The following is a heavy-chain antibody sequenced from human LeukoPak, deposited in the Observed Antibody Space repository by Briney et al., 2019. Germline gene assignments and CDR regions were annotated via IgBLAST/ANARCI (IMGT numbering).Heavy chain of an antibody. V-gene: IGHV4-39*01. CDR1: GGSISSRIYS. CDR3: ARSPLLLYVTGLYYFDY. Sequence: SETLSLTCTVSGGSISSRIYSWVWIRQPPVKGLEWIGSIYYSGSTYYNQSLKSRVTISVDTSKKQFSLKLNSVTAADTAVYYCARSPLLLYVTGLYYFDYWGQGTLVTASS. J-gene: IGHJ4*02. CDR2: IYYSGST. D-gene: IGHD2-15*01.